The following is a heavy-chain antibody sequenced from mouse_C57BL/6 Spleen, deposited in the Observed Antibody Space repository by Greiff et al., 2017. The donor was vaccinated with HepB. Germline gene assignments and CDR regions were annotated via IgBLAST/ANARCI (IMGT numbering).Heavy chain of an antibody. Sequence: QVQLKESGAELAKPGASVKLSCKASGYTFTSYWMHWVKQRPGQGLEWIGYINPSSGYTKYNQKFKDKATLTADKSSSTAYMQLSSLTYEDSAVYYCVYGSSPYAMDYWGQGTSVTVSS. V-gene: IGHV1-7*01. CDR1: GYTFTSYW. CDR3: VYGSSPYAMDY. J-gene: IGHJ4*01. D-gene: IGHD1-1*01. CDR2: INPSSGYT.